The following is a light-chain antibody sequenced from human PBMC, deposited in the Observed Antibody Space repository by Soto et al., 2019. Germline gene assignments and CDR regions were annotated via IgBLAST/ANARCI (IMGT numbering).Light chain of an antibody. CDR3: QQRRDWPLT. CDR2: DAS. CDR1: QSVSSY. J-gene: IGKJ4*01. V-gene: IGKV3-11*01. Sequence: ENVLTQSPGPLSLSPGERATLSCRASQSVSSYLAWYQQKPGQAPRLLIYDASNRATGIPARFSGSGSGTDFTLAISSLEPEDFALYYCQQRRDWPLTFGGGTKVDIK.